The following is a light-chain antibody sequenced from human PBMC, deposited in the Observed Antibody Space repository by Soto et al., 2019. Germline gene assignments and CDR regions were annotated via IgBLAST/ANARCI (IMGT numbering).Light chain of an antibody. J-gene: IGKJ4*01. CDR2: TGS. V-gene: IGKV1-12*01. CDR1: QGISNW. CDR3: QQANSFPLT. Sequence: DIQMTQSPYSVSASVGDRVSITCRASQGISNWLAWYQQKPGRAPKLLIYTGSSLQSGVPSRFSGNGSVTDFTLTISSMQPEDVATYSCQQANSFPLTFGGGTKVEIK.